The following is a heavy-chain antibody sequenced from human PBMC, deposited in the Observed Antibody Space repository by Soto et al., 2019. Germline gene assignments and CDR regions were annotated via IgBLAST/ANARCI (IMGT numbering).Heavy chain of an antibody. CDR2: ISHTGTT. Sequence: ETLSLTCTVSGGSISSYYWSWVRLPPGKGLEWIGEISHTGTTNYNPSLKSRVTMSVDKPKNQFSLNLTSVTAADTAVYYCARVISSRDEYFDYWGQGTVVTVSS. D-gene: IGHD2-2*01. CDR3: ARVISSRDEYFDY. V-gene: IGHV4-59*12. CDR1: GGSISSYY. J-gene: IGHJ4*02.